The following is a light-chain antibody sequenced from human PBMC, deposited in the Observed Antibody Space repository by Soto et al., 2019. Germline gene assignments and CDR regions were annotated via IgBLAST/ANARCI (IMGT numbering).Light chain of an antibody. V-gene: IGKV1-39*01. J-gene: IGKJ2*01. CDR3: KQSYRTPHT. Sequence: DIQMTQSPSSLSASVGDRVSITCRASQGVSAYLLWYQQTQGKAPKLLIYAASNLLSGVPSRFSGSGFGSNFTLTITILQPEDVATYYCKQSYRTPHTFGQGTKLETK. CDR2: AAS. CDR1: QGVSAY.